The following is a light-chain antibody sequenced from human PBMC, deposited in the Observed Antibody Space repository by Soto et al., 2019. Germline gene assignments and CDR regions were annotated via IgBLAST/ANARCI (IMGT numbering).Light chain of an antibody. V-gene: IGLV2-14*01. CDR3: SSYTSSDTPYV. J-gene: IGLJ1*01. CDR2: VNS. Sequence: QSALTQPASVSGSPGQSITISCTGTSSDVGDYKYVSWYQQHPDKAPKLIIFVNSNRPSGISNRFSASKSVNTASLNISGLQAEDEADYYCSSYTSSDTPYVFGTGTKLTVL. CDR1: SSDVGDYKY.